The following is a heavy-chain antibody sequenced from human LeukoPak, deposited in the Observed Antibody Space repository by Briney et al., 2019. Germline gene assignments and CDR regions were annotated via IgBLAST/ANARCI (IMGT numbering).Heavy chain of an antibody. CDR1: GGTFSSYA. Sequence: SVKVSCKASGGTFSSYAISWVRQAPGQGLEWMGRIVPIFGTANYAQKFQGRVTITTDESTSTAYMELSSLRSEDTAVYYCARDLAPSGSYPDYWGQGTLVTVSS. D-gene: IGHD1-26*01. V-gene: IGHV1-69*05. CDR2: IVPIFGTA. J-gene: IGHJ4*02. CDR3: ARDLAPSGSYPDY.